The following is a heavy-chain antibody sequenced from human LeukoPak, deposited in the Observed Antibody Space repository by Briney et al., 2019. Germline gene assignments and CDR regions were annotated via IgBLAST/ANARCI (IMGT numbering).Heavy chain of an antibody. D-gene: IGHD3-16*02. Sequence: TNYNPSLKSRVTISVDTSKNQFSLKLSSVTAADTAVYYCARGRRYDYVWGSYPVRRGAFDYWGQGTLVTVSS. J-gene: IGHJ4*02. V-gene: IGHV4-34*01. CDR2: T. CDR3: ARGRRYDYVWGSYPVRRGAFDY.